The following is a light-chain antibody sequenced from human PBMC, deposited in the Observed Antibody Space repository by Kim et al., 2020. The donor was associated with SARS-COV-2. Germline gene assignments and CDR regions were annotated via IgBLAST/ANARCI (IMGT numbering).Light chain of an antibody. CDR3: QSYDSSNVV. Sequence: TLSPPRSTATIPTTYLQSYHQRPATPPPTVIYEDTQRPSGVPDRFSGSIDSSSNSASLTISALKTEDEADYYCQSYDSSNVVFGGGTQLTVL. CDR2: EDT. J-gene: IGLJ2*01. CDR1: TATIPTTY. V-gene: IGLV6-57*01.